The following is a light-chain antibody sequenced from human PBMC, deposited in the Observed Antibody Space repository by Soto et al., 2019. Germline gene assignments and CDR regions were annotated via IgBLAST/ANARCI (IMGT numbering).Light chain of an antibody. CDR3: QQANSFPLT. Sequence: DIQMTQSPSSVSASVGDRVTITCRASQGISSWLAWYQKKPGKAPKLLIYAASSLQSGVPSRFSGSGSGTDFYLTISSLQPEDFATYYCQQANSFPLTFGGGTKVEIK. CDR1: QGISSW. V-gene: IGKV1-12*01. J-gene: IGKJ4*01. CDR2: AAS.